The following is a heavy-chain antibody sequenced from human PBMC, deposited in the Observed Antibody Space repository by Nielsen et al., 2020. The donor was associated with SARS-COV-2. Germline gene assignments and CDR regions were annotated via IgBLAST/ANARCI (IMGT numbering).Heavy chain of an antibody. CDR1: GHFSWYS. CDR2: VSGSSYFT. Sequence: GESLKISCEVAGHFSWYSFNWVRQAPGKGLEWVSFVSGSSYFTHYADSVRGRFTVSRDNARNTLYLQMHSLKPEDTAVYFCARGGGVTHYFDFWGQGALVTVSS. CDR3: ARGGGVTHYFDF. D-gene: IGHD4-23*01. J-gene: IGHJ4*02. V-gene: IGHV3-21*01.